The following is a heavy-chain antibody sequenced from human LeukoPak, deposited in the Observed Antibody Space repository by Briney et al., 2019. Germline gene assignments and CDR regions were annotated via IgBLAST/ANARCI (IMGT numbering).Heavy chain of an antibody. CDR2: INAGNGNT. Sequence: ASVKISCTSSGYTFTSYAMHCVRQAPGQRLEWMGWINAGNGNTKYSQKFQGRVTISRDTSASTAYMELSSLRSEDTAVYYCARYIVATRAFGYWGQGTLVTVSS. CDR1: GYTFTSYA. CDR3: ARYIVATRAFGY. D-gene: IGHD5-12*01. V-gene: IGHV1-3*01. J-gene: IGHJ4*02.